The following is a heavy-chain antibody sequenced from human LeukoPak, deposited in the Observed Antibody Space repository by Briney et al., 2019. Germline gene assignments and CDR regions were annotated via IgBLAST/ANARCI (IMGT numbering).Heavy chain of an antibody. CDR2: INPNSGGT. V-gene: IGHV1-2*02. D-gene: IGHD3-22*01. CDR3: ARDSYYYDSSGPGDY. Sequence: ASVKVSCKASGYTFTGYYIHWVRQAPGQGLEWMEWINPNSGGTKYAQRFQGRVTMTRDTSISTAYMELSRLRSDDTAVYYCARDSYYYDSSGPGDYWGQGTLVTVSS. J-gene: IGHJ4*02. CDR1: GYTFTGYY.